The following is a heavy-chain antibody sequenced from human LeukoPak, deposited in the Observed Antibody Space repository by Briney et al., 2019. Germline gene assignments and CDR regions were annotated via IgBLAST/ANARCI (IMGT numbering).Heavy chain of an antibody. J-gene: IGHJ4*02. Sequence: SETLSLTCTVSGGSISSSSYYWGWIRQPPGKGLEWIGEINHSGSTNSNPSLKSRVTISIDTSKNQFSLKLSSVTAADTAVYYCARGPDCNGGSCTHRPIDYWDQGTLVTVSS. CDR1: GGSISSSSYY. CDR2: INHSGST. D-gene: IGHD2-15*01. V-gene: IGHV4-39*07. CDR3: ARGPDCNGGSCTHRPIDY.